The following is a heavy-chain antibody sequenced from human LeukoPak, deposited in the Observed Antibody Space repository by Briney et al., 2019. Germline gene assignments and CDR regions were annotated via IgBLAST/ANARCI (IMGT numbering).Heavy chain of an antibody. J-gene: IGHJ3*02. CDR3: AIRAWSQSGTAAFVI. CDR2: ICPDDSDT. V-gene: IGHV5-51*01. CDR1: GKTSTIFR. D-gene: IGHD1-26*01. Sequence: GESLKISVKGTGKTSTIFRCSGVRQMPGKGLEWMGLICPDDSDTRYSPSFQGQVTISADKPISTAYLQWSSLKASDTAMYYCAIRAWSQSGTAAFVIWGQGTMVIVSS.